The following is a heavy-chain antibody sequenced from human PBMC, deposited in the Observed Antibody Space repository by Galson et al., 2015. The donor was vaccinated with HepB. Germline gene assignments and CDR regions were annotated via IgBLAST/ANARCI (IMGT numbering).Heavy chain of an antibody. Sequence: SVKVSCKASGYTFTNYYMHWVRQAPGQGLEWMGIINPNSGSTSYAQKFQGRVTMTRDTSTSTLYMELSSLRSEDTGVYYCAREVVPAAYYGMDVWGQGTTVTVSS. V-gene: IGHV1-46*01. D-gene: IGHD2-2*01. CDR2: INPNSGST. CDR1: GYTFTNYY. CDR3: AREVVPAAYYGMDV. J-gene: IGHJ6*02.